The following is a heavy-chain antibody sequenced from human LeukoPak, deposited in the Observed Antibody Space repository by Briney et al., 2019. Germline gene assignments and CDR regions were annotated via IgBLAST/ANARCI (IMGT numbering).Heavy chain of an antibody. D-gene: IGHD6-19*01. J-gene: IGHJ4*02. CDR3: ARGIAVAGPHYFDY. V-gene: IGHV4-34*01. CDR2: INHSGST. CDR1: GGSFSGYY. Sequence: PSETLSLTCAVYGGSFSGYYWSWIRQPPGKGLEWIGEINHSGSTNYNPSLKSRVTISVDTSKNQFSLKLSSVTAADTAVYYCARGIAVAGPHYFDYWGQGTLVTVSS.